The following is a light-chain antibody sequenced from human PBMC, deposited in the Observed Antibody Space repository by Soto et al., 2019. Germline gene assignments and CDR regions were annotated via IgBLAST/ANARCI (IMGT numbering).Light chain of an antibody. J-gene: IGLJ2*01. V-gene: IGLV3-1*01. CDR2: QDS. CDR3: QAWDSSTGVV. Sequence: SYELTQPPSVCVSPGQTASITCSGDKSGDKYACWYQQKPGQSPVLVIYQDSKRPSGIPERFSGSNSGNTATLTISGTQAMDEADYYCQAWDSSTGVVFGGGTKLTVL. CDR1: KSGDKY.